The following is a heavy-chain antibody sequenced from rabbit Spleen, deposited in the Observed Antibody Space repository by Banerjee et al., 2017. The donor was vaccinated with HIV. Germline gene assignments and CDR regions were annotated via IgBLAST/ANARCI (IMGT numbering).Heavy chain of an antibody. J-gene: IGHJ4*01. CDR3: AKSYLTRSTEGVALNL. D-gene: IGHD1-1*01. CDR2: IVGSSGST. CDR1: GFSFSSSDY. Sequence: QSLEESGGDLVKPGASLTLTCTASGFSFSSSDYMCCVRQAPGKGLEWISCIVGSSGSTYYASWAKGRFTISKTSSTTVTLQMTSLTAADTATYFCAKSYLTRSTEGVALNLWGQGTLVTVS. V-gene: IGHV1S40*01.